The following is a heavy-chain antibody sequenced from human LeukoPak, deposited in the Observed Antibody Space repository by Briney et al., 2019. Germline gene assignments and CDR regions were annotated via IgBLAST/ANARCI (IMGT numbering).Heavy chain of an antibody. CDR3: ARSTYSSSSYYFDY. CDR2: IWSDGINK. D-gene: IGHD6-13*01. Sequence: GGSLRLSCAASGFTFSNYGIHWVRQAPGKGLEWVAVIWSDGINKYYVDSVKGRFTISSDNSKNTLYLQMNSLRADDTAVYYCARSTYSSSSYYFDYWGQGSLVTVSS. V-gene: IGHV3-33*01. CDR1: GFTFSNYG. J-gene: IGHJ4*02.